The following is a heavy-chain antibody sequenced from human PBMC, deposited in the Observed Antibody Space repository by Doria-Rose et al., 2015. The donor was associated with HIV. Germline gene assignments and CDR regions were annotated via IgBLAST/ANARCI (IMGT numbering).Heavy chain of an antibody. CDR1: GFTFSDYA. CDR2: ISKSGDTR. V-gene: IGHV3-23*01. D-gene: IGHD6-6*01. Sequence: LSCVASGFTFSDYAMGWVRQGPGKGLEWVSSISKSGDTRYFADSVKGRFTISRDNSKNALSLQMDSLRAEDTAVYYCVKQEGHPVQDYCFDFWGQGTLVIVSS. CDR3: VKQEGHPVQDYCFDF. J-gene: IGHJ4*02.